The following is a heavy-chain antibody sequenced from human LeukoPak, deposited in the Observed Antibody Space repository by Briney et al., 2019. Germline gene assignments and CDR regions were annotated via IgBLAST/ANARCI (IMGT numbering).Heavy chain of an antibody. CDR1: GFTFSPYW. CDR3: ARSNWFDP. CDR2: MNGDGRTT. Sequence: PGGSLRLSCAASGFTFSPYWTHWVRQAPGKGLVWVSRMNGDGRTTDYADSVKGRFTISRDNAKNTLYLQMNSLRAEDTAVYYCARSNWFDPWGQGTLVTVSS. J-gene: IGHJ5*02. V-gene: IGHV3-74*01.